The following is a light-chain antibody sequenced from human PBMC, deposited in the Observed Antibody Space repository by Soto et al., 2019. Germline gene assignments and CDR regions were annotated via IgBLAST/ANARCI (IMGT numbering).Light chain of an antibody. J-gene: IGKJ1*01. CDR1: PSVSSN. Sequence: EIVMTQSPATLSVSPGERATLSCRASPSVSSNLAWYQQKPGQAPRLLIYGASTRATGIPARFSGSGSGTEFTLTISSLQSEDFAVYYWQQYYNWPPWTFGQGTKVEIK. V-gene: IGKV3-15*01. CDR2: GAS. CDR3: QQYYNWPPWT.